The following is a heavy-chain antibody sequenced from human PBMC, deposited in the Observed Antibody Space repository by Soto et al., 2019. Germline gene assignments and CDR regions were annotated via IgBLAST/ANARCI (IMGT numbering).Heavy chain of an antibody. V-gene: IGHV3-48*02. Sequence: PGGSLRLSCVGSGFSFRDHSMNWVRQPPGKGLQWISYISSSSENIYYADSVKGRFTVSRDNAKNTLFLQMNSLRDDDSAIYYCARLPKGSVVTGWGQGSLLTVSS. CDR3: ARLPKGSVVTG. D-gene: IGHD2-21*02. J-gene: IGHJ4*01. CDR1: GFSFRDHS. CDR2: ISSSSENI.